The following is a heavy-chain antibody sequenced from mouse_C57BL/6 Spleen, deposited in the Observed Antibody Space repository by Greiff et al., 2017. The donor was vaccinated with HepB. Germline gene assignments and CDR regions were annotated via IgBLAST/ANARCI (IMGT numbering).Heavy chain of an antibody. Sequence: EVQLQESGPELVKPGASVKIPCKASGYTFTDYNMDWVKQSHGKSLEWIGDINPNNGGTIYNQKFKGKATLTLDKSSSTAYMELRSLTSEDTAVYYCARRETWDSYAMDYWGQGTSVTVSS. D-gene: IGHD4-1*01. CDR1: GYTFTDYN. CDR2: INPNNGGT. CDR3: ARRETWDSYAMDY. V-gene: IGHV1-18*01. J-gene: IGHJ4*01.